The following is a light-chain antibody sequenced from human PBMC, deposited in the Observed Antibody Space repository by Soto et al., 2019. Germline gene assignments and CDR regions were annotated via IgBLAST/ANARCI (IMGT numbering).Light chain of an antibody. Sequence: EIVMTQSPATLSVSPGERATLSCRASQSISTNLAWYQKKPGQSPRLLIYDASTGATGIPARFSGSASGTDFNPTNSGLQSEDVALYYCEQYHNWPLSFGGGTKVEIK. V-gene: IGKV3-15*01. CDR3: EQYHNWPLS. J-gene: IGKJ4*01. CDR2: DAS. CDR1: QSISTN.